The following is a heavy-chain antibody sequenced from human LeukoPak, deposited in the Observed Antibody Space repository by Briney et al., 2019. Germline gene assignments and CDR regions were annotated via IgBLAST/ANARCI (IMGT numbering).Heavy chain of an antibody. CDR1: GGSISSGDYY. V-gene: IGHV4-30-4*01. CDR3: ARHRNYYGSGD. CDR2: IYYSGST. D-gene: IGHD3-10*01. J-gene: IGHJ4*02. Sequence: PSQTLSLTCTVFGGSISSGDYYWSWIRQPPGKGLEWIGYIYYSGSTYYNPSLKSRVTISVDTSKNQFSLKLSSVTAADTAVYYCARHRNYYGSGDWGQGTLVTVSS.